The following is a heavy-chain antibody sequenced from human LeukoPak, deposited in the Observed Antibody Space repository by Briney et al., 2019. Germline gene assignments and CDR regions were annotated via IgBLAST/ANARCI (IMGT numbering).Heavy chain of an antibody. V-gene: IGHV4-39*01. D-gene: IGHD3-16*01. CDR1: AGSISSSSYY. CDR3: AGRGGYADFSVDY. J-gene: IGHJ4*02. CDR2: IYYSGST. Sequence: KPSETLSLTRTVSAGSISSSSYYWGWIRQPPGKGLEWIGSIYYSGSTYYNPSLKSRVTISVDTSKNQFSLKLSSVAAADTAVYYCAGRGGYADFSVDYWGQGTLVTVSS.